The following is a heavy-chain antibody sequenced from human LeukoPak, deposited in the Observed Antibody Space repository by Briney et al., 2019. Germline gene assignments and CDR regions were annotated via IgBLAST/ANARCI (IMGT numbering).Heavy chain of an antibody. CDR1: GYTFTSYG. V-gene: IGHV1-2*02. Sequence: GASVKVSCKASGYTFTSYGISWVRQAPGQGLEWMGWINPNSGGTNYAQKFQGRVTMTRDTSISTAYMELSRLRSDDTAVYYCAREPIVVVPAAIPLDGMDVWGQGTTVTVSS. CDR3: AREPIVVVPAAIPLDGMDV. D-gene: IGHD2-2*01. CDR2: INPNSGGT. J-gene: IGHJ6*02.